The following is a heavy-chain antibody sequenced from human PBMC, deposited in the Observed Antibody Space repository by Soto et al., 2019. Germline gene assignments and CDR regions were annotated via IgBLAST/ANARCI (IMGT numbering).Heavy chain of an antibody. CDR2: ISGSGNST. V-gene: IGHV3-23*01. CDR3: ARDRGVSPPNYYYYGMDV. Sequence: GGSLRLSCAASGFTFSTSAMSWVRQAPGKGLEWVSGISGSGNSTYYADSVQGRFTISRDNSKNTLYLQMNSLRAEDTAVYYCARDRGVSPPNYYYYGMDVWGQGTTVTVSS. J-gene: IGHJ6*02. D-gene: IGHD3-10*01. CDR1: GFTFSTSA.